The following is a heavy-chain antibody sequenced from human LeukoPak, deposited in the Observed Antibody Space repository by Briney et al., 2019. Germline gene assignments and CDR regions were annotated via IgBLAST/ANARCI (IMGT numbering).Heavy chain of an antibody. CDR2: IYHSGTT. CDR1: GYSISNGYY. Sequence: PSETLSLTCAVSGYSISNGYYWGWIRQPPGKGLEWIGSIYHSGTTYYNPSLKSRVTISLDTSKNHFSLKLSSVTAADTAVYYCGRLRGGFYYDSSGYYYFDYWGQGTLVTVSS. CDR3: GRLRGGFYYDSSGYYYFDY. D-gene: IGHD3-22*01. J-gene: IGHJ4*02. V-gene: IGHV4-38-2*01.